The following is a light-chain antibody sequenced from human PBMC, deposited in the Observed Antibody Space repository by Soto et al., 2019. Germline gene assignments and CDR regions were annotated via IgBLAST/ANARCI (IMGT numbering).Light chain of an antibody. V-gene: IGKV3-20*01. J-gene: IGKJ5*01. CDR2: GAS. Sequence: ETVMTHSPGTLSVSLCERATLSFRASQSVSIHLAWYQQKPGQAPRLLIYGASTRATGIPERFSGSGSGTDFTLTVTPLEPEDFAVYFCQQYGSSPITFGQGTRLEIK. CDR1: QSVSIH. CDR3: QQYGSSPIT.